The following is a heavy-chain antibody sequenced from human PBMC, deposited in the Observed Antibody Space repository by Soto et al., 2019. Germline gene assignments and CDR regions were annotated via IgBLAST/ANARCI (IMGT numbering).Heavy chain of an antibody. D-gene: IGHD3-10*01. CDR2: ISPIFGTA. Sequence: GASVKVSCKASGGTFSSYAISWVRQAPGQGLEWMGGISPIFGTANYAQKFQGRVTITADKSTSTAYMELSSLRSEDTAVYYCAREYYGSGSYYRKWKHAGGMDVWGQGTTVTVSS. V-gene: IGHV1-69*06. CDR3: AREYYGSGSYYRKWKHAGGMDV. J-gene: IGHJ6*02. CDR1: GGTFSSYA.